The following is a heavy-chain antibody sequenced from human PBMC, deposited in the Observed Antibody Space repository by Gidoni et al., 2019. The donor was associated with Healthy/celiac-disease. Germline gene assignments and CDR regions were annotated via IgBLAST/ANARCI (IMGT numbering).Heavy chain of an antibody. CDR2: ST. J-gene: IGHJ4*02. CDR3: ARPWRSSGSYYFDY. V-gene: IGHV4-39*01. Sequence: STYYNPSLKSRVTISVDTSKNQFSLKLSSVTAADTAVYYCARPWRSSGSYYFDYWGQGTLVTVSS. D-gene: IGHD6-19*01.